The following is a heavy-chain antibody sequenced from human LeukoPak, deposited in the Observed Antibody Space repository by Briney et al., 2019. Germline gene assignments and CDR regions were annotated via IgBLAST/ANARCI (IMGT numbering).Heavy chain of an antibody. CDR1: GFTFSSCA. V-gene: IGHV3-23*01. D-gene: IGHD3-9*01. Sequence: PGGSLRLSCAASGFTFSSCAMHWVRQAPGKGLEWVSAITGSGDTTYYADSVKGRFTISRDNSKNTLYVEMDTLRAEDTAVYYCAKWGDYDILTGYYVSDFWGQGTLVTVSS. J-gene: IGHJ4*02. CDR2: ITGSGDTT. CDR3: AKWGDYDILTGYYVSDF.